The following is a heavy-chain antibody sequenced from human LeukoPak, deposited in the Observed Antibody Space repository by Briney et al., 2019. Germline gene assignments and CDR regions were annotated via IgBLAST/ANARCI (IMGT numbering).Heavy chain of an antibody. V-gene: IGHV4-59*01. J-gene: IGHJ4*02. CDR1: GGSISSYY. CDR3: ARGSEWLRMYYFDY. Sequence: PSETLSLTCTVSGGSISSYYWSWIRQPPGKGLEWIGYIYYSGSTNYNPSLKSRVTISVDTFKNQFSLKLSSVTAADTAVYYCARGSEWLRMYYFDYWGQGTLVTVSS. CDR2: IYYSGST. D-gene: IGHD5-12*01.